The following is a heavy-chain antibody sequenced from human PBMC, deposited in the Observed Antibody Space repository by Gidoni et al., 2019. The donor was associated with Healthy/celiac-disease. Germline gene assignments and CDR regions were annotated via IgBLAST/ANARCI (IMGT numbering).Heavy chain of an antibody. V-gene: IGHV3-23*01. CDR2: ISGSGGST. CDR1: GFTFSSYA. Sequence: EVQLLESGGGLVQTGGSLRLSCAASGFTFSSYAMSWVRQAPGQGLEWVSAISGSGGSTYYADSVKGRFTISRDNSKNTLYLQMNSLRAEDTAVYYCAKEEDFWSGCFDYWGQGTLVTVSS. D-gene: IGHD3-3*01. J-gene: IGHJ4*02. CDR3: AKEEDFWSGCFDY.